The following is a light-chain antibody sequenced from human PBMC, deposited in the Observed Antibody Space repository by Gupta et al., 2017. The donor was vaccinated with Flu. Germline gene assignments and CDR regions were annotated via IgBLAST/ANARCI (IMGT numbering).Light chain of an antibody. V-gene: IGKV3-11*01. CDR3: QQRINWPSLT. Sequence: ERATLSCRASQSVYSSLAWYQQKPGQAPRLLIYDTFNRATGIPARFSGDGSGTDFTLTISGLEPEDFAVYYCQQRINWPSLTFGGGTRVEIK. CDR1: QSVYSS. J-gene: IGKJ4*01. CDR2: DTF.